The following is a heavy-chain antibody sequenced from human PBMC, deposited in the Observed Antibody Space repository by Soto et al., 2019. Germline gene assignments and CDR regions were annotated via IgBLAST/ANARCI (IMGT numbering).Heavy chain of an antibody. J-gene: IGHJ4*02. Sequence: SETLSLTCTVSGGSIGSGGYFWNWIRQHPGKGMECVGYIHYSGSTYYSPSLKSRVTISRDTAKNQFSLRLSSVTAADTAVFFCAMGTGSGKYYVDYWGQGTQVTVSS. CDR1: GGSIGSGGYF. V-gene: IGHV4-31*03. D-gene: IGHD2-15*01. CDR3: AMGTGSGKYYVDY. CDR2: IHYSGST.